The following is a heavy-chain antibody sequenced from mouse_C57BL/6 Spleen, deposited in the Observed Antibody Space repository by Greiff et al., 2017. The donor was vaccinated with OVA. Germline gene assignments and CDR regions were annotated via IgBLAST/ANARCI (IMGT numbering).Heavy chain of an antibody. J-gene: IGHJ1*03. CDR3: ARRETGSYWYFDV. CDR2: IHPNSGST. D-gene: IGHD4-1*01. V-gene: IGHV1-64*01. Sequence: QVQLQQPGAELVKPGASVKLSCKASGYTFTSYWMHWVKQRPGQGLEWIGMIHPNSGSTNYNEKFKSKATLTVDKSSSTAYMQLSSLTSEDSAVFYCARRETGSYWYFDVWGTGTTVTVSS. CDR1: GYTFTSYW.